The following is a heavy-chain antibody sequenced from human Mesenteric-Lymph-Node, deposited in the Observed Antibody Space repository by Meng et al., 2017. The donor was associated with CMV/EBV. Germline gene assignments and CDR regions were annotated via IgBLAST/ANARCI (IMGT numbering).Heavy chain of an antibody. CDR1: GYTFTGYY. D-gene: IGHD6-25*01. CDR2: INPNSGGT. CDR3: ARDSPPSGNYARMDV. J-gene: IGHJ6*02. Sequence: ASVKVSCKASGYTFTGYYMHWVRQAPGQGLEWMGWINPNSGGTNYAQKFQGRVTMTRDTSISTAYMELSRLRSDDTAVYYCARDSPPSGNYARMDVWGQGTTVTASS. V-gene: IGHV1-2*02.